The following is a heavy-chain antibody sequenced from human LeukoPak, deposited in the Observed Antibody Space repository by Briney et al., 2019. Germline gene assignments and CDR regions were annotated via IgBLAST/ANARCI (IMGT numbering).Heavy chain of an antibody. CDR3: ARPRGCGSARCNNFDS. J-gene: IGHJ4*02. V-gene: IGHV3-7*01. D-gene: IGHD2-2*01. CDR2: MDGCGSYI. CDR1: GFDFSGFS. Sequence: GGSLRLSCVVSGFDFSGFSMSWVRQAPGKGLEWVAIMDGCGSYIFYVDSVKGRFIISRDNARNSLYLQMNNLRAEDTAVYYCARPRGCGSARCNNFDSWGQGTLVTVSS.